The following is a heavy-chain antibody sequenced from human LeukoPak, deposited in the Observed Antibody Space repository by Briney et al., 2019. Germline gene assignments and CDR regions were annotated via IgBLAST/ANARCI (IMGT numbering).Heavy chain of an antibody. D-gene: IGHD3-22*01. CDR1: SGSISSGDYY. V-gene: IGHV4-61*08. J-gene: IGHJ1*01. CDR2: IYYSGST. CDR3: AGHDSSGTYFQH. Sequence: SETLSLTCTVSSGSISSGDYYWSWIRQPPGKGLEWIGYIYYSGSTNYNPSLRSRVTISVDTSKNQFSLKLSSVTAADTAVYYCAGHDSSGTYFQHWGQGTLVTVSS.